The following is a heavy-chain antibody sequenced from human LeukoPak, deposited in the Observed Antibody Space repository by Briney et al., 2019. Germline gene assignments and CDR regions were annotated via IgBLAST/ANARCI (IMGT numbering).Heavy chain of an antibody. Sequence: SETLSLTCTVSGGSISNYYWSWIRQAAGKGLEWIGRIYSSGNTNYNPSLKSRVNMSIDRSKNQFSLKLSSATAADTAVYYCARESYSSSTSGLHYWGQGTLVTVSS. D-gene: IGHD6-6*01. CDR2: IYSSGNT. CDR1: GGSISNYY. V-gene: IGHV4-4*07. J-gene: IGHJ4*02. CDR3: ARESYSSSTSGLHY.